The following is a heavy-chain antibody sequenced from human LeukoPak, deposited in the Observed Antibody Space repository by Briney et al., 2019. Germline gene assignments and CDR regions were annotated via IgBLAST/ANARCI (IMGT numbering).Heavy chain of an antibody. Sequence: ASVKVSCKASGYTFTGYYMHWVRQAPGQGLEWMGWINPNSGGTNYAQKFQGRVTMTRDTSISTAYMELSRLRSDDTAVYYCARDYHSPNFDILTGYYKHWGQGTLVTVSS. CDR1: GYTFTGYY. V-gene: IGHV1-2*02. D-gene: IGHD3-9*01. CDR3: ARDYHSPNFDILTGYYKH. CDR2: INPNSGGT. J-gene: IGHJ4*02.